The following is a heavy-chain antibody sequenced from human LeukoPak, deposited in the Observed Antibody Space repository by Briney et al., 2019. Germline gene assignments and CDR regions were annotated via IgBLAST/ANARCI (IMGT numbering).Heavy chain of an antibody. CDR1: GYTFTSYD. J-gene: IGHJ6*02. CDR3: ASSVARGNSYGFYGMDV. CDR2: MNPNSGNT. D-gene: IGHD5-18*01. V-gene: IGHV1-8*01. Sequence: ASVKVSCKASGYTFTSYDINWVRQATGQGLEWMGWMNPNSGNTGYAQKFQGRVTMTRNTSISTAYMELSSLRSEDTAVYYCASSVARGNSYGFYGMDVWGQGTTVVVSS.